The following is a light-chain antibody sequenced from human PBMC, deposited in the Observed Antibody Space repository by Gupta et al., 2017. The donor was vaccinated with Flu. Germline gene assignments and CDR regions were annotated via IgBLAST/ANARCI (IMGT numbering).Light chain of an antibody. V-gene: IGKV3-11*01. J-gene: IGKJ1*01. CDR2: DAS. CDR3: QQRSNRPPWT. Sequence: EIVLTQSPATLSWSPGERATLSCRASQSVSSYLAWYQQKPGQAPRLLIYDASNRATGIPARFSGSGSGTDFTLTISSLVPEDFAVYYCQQRSNRPPWTFGQGTKVEIK. CDR1: QSVSSY.